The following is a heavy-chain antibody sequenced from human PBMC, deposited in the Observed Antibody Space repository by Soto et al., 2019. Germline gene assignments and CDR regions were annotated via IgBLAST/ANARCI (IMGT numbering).Heavy chain of an antibody. V-gene: IGHV1-2*02. J-gene: IGHJ2*01. D-gene: IGHD6-19*01. CDR3: ARDRAFRRQTVAGTLHWFFDF. CDR2: INPHTGGT. CDR1: GYTFNGYY. Sequence: QVQLVQSGAEVKKPGASVQVSCRASGYTFNGYYLHWVRQAPGEGPEWMGWINPHTGGTNYAQKFEGRGTMTGDTSISTAYMELPRLRPDDTALYYCARDRAFRRQTVAGTLHWFFDFWGRGTQVTVSS.